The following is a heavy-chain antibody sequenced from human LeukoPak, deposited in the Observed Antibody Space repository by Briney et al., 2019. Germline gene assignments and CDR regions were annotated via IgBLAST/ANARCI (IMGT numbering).Heavy chain of an antibody. V-gene: IGHV3-23*01. Sequence: GGSLRLSCAASGFTFSSYAMSWVRRAPGKGLEWVSAISGSGGSTYYADSVKGRFTISRDNSKNTLYLQMNSLRAEDTAVYYCAKDRVTVTSFSISDYWGQGTLVTVSS. D-gene: IGHD4-17*01. CDR3: AKDRVTVTSFSISDY. CDR1: GFTFSSYA. CDR2: ISGSGGST. J-gene: IGHJ4*02.